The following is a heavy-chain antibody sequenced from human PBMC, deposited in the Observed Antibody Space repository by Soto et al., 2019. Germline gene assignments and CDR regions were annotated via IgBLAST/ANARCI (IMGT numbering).Heavy chain of an antibody. CDR3: ARDPVSGYCSGAGCYRADY. D-gene: IGHD2-15*01. V-gene: IGHV1-8*01. J-gene: IGHJ4*02. CDR1: GYTFTSYD. Sequence: QVQLVQSGAEVKKPGASVKVSCKASGYTFTSYDINWVRQATGQGLEWMGWMNPNSGNTGYAQKFQGRVTMTRNTSISTAYMELSSLRSEDTAVYYCARDPVSGYCSGAGCYRADYWGQGTLVTVSS. CDR2: MNPNSGNT.